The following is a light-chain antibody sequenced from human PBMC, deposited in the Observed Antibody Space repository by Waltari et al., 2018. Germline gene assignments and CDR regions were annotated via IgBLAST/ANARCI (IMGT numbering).Light chain of an antibody. V-gene: IGKV1-5*03. CDR2: KAS. CDR3: QQYNSYPWT. J-gene: IGKJ1*01. Sequence: DIQMTQSPSTLSASVGDIVTITCRASQGISSWLAWYQQKPGKAPKLLIYKASSLETGVPSRFSGSGAGTDFTLTISSLQPDDFATYYCQQYNSYPWTFGQGTKVEIK. CDR1: QGISSW.